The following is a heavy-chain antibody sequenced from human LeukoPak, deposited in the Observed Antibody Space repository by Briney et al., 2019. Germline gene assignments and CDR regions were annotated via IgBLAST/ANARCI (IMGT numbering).Heavy chain of an antibody. J-gene: IGHJ3*02. CDR1: GGSISSGAYY. D-gene: IGHD3-22*01. Sequence: SETLSLTCTVSGGSISSGAYYWSWIRQPAGKGLEWIRRIYTSGSTTYNPSLKSRVTISVDTSKNQFSLKLSSVTAADTAVYYCASYYYEDAFDIWGQGTMVTVSS. CDR2: IYTSGST. V-gene: IGHV4-61*02. CDR3: ASYYYEDAFDI.